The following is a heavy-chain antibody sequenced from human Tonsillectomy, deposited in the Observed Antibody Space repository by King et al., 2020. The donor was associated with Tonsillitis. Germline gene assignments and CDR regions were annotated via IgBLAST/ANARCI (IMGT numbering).Heavy chain of an antibody. J-gene: IGHJ4*02. CDR3: ARDSIAQLAFDY. V-gene: IGHV1-46*03. D-gene: IGHD6-6*01. Sequence: QLVQSGAEVKKPGASVKVSCKASGYTFSSYYMHWVRQAPGQGLEWMGIINPSGGSTSYAQKFQGRVTMTRDTSTSTVYMELSSLRSEDTAVYYCARDSIAQLAFDYWGQGTLVTVSS. CDR1: GYTFSSYY. CDR2: INPSGGST.